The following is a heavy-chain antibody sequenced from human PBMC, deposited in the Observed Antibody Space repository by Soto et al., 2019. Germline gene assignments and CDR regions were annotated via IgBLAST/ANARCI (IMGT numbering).Heavy chain of an antibody. CDR1: GGSFSGYY. CDR3: ARGRMRGSSWFYYYYGMDV. CDR2: INHSGST. V-gene: IGHV4-34*01. D-gene: IGHD6-13*01. J-gene: IGHJ6*02. Sequence: LSLTCAVYGGSFSGYYWSWIRQPPGKGLEWIGEINHSGSTNYNPSLKSRVTISVDTSKNQFSLKLSSVTAADTAVYYCARGRMRGSSWFYYYYGMDVWGQGTTVTVSS.